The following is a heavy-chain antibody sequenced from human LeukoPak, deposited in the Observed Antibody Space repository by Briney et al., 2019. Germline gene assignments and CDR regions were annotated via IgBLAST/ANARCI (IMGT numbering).Heavy chain of an antibody. CDR1: GYTFTNYG. V-gene: IGHV1-18*01. Sequence: ASVKVSCKASGYTFTNYGISWVRQAPGQGLEWMGWISSYYGNTNYAQRLQGRVTMTTDTSTSTAYMELRSLRSDDTAAYYCAQFQWELRGFDYWGQGTLVTVSS. D-gene: IGHD1-26*01. J-gene: IGHJ4*02. CDR3: AQFQWELRGFDY. CDR2: ISSYYGNT.